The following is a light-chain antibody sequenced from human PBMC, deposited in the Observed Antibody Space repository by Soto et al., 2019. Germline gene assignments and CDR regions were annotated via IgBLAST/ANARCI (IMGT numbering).Light chain of an antibody. J-gene: IGLJ1*01. CDR2: DVS. CDR3: SSYTSSSTLA. CDR1: SSDVGGYNY. Sequence: QSVLTQPASVSGSPGQSITISCTGTSSDVGGYNYVSWYQQHPGKAPKLMIYDVSNRPSGVSNRLSGSKSGNTASLTISGLQAEDEADYYCSSYTSSSTLAFGTGTKVTV. V-gene: IGLV2-14*01.